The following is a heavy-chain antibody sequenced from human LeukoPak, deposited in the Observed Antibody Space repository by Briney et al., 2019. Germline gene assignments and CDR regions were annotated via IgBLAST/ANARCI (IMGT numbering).Heavy chain of an antibody. J-gene: IGHJ2*01. D-gene: IGHD3-10*01. CDR1: GFTFSSYV. CDR3: ARGEGSGTYYKRYFDL. CDR2: SSGSGVTT. V-gene: IGHV3-23*01. Sequence: GGPLRLSCAVSGFTFSSYVMNWVRQAPGKGLEWVSGSSGSGVTTYYADSVKGRFTISRDNSKDTLYLQMNSLRAEDTAVYYCARGEGSGTYYKRYFDLWGRGTLVTVSS.